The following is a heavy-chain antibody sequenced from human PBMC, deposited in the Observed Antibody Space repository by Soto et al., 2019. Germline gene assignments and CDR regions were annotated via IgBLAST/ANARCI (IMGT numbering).Heavy chain of an antibody. CDR2: ISAYNGNT. D-gene: IGHD6-13*01. Sequence: ASVKVSCKASGYTFTSYCISWVRQAPGQGLEWMGWISAYNGNTNYAQKLQGRVTMTTDTSTSTAYMELRSLRSDDTAVYYCATEGAAAGKGGFQLLGQGTLVIVSS. CDR3: ATEGAAAGKGGFQL. J-gene: IGHJ5*02. V-gene: IGHV1-18*04. CDR1: GYTFTSYC.